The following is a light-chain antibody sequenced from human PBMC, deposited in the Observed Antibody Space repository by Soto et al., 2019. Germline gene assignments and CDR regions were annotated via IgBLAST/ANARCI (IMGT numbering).Light chain of an antibody. Sequence: RKPSPANLTGPPGERPTLSCTARQCVRINLAWYQHKPGQAPRLLIYGASTRDTGSPARFSCSGSDTEFTLTISSVQAGEFTVNHFQHYYSRPRRWTFGQGTK. V-gene: IGKV3-15*01. CDR1: QCVRIN. CDR3: QHYYSRPRRWT. J-gene: IGKJ1*01. CDR2: GAS.